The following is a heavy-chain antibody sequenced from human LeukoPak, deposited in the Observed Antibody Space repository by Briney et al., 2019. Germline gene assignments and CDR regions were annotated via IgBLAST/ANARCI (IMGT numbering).Heavy chain of an antibody. CDR2: ISSSSSYI. CDR3: ARDRSEDSGYRSYFDY. Sequence: GGSLRLSCAASGFTFSSYGMHWVRQAPGKGLEWVSSISSSSSYIYYADSVKGRFTISRDNAKNSLYLQMNSLRAEDTAVYYCARDRSEDSGYRSYFDYWGQGTLVTVSS. J-gene: IGHJ4*02. V-gene: IGHV3-21*01. CDR1: GFTFSSYG. D-gene: IGHD5-12*01.